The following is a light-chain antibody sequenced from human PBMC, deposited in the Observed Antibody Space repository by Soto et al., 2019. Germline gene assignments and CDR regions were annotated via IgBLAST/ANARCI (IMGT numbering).Light chain of an antibody. V-gene: IGLV7-46*01. CDR2: DTN. CDR1: PGAVTSGLY. CDR3: MLSYGGAR. Sequence: QTVVTQEPSMTVSPGGTVTLTCASSPGAVTSGLYPYWFQQRPGQAPRTLIYDTNKRQSWTPARFSGSVVGDKAALTLSDAQPEDEANYYCMLSYGGARLGGGTKVTVL. J-gene: IGLJ2*01.